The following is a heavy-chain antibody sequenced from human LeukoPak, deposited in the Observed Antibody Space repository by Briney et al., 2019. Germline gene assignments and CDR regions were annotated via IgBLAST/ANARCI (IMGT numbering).Heavy chain of an antibody. Sequence: GASVKVSCKASGYTFTGCYMHWVRQAPGQGLEWMGWINPNSGGTNYAQKFQGWVTMTRDTSISTAYMELSRLRSDDTAVYYCARVTNYYDSHFDYWGQGTLVTVSS. CDR3: ARVTNYYDSHFDY. CDR2: INPNSGGT. CDR1: GYTFTGCY. D-gene: IGHD3-22*01. V-gene: IGHV1-2*04. J-gene: IGHJ4*02.